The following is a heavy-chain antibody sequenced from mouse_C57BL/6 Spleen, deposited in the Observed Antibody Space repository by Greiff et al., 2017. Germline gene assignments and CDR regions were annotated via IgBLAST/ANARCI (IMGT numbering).Heavy chain of an antibody. J-gene: IGHJ1*03. D-gene: IGHD2-3*01. V-gene: IGHV1-82*01. Sequence: QVQLQQSGPELVKPGASVKISCKASGYAFSSSWMNWVKQRPGKGLEWIGRLYPGDGDTNYNGKFKGKATLTADKSSSTAYMQLSSLTSEDSAVYFCARRGGDGYHWYFDVWGTGTTVTVSS. CDR1: GYAFSSSW. CDR3: ARRGGDGYHWYFDV. CDR2: LYPGDGDT.